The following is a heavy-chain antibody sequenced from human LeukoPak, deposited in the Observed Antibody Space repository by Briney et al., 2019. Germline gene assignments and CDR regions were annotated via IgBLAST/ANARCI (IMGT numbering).Heavy chain of an antibody. J-gene: IGHJ4*02. Sequence: LSGGSLRLSCAASGFTFSSSAMSWVRQAPGKGLEWVSGISGSGAGTKHADSVKGRFTISRDSSKNTLYLQMNSLRVEDTAVYYCAKHVGNDYGRPFDYWGQGTLVTVSS. CDR2: ISGSGAGT. CDR1: GFTFSSSA. CDR3: AKHVGNDYGRPFDY. V-gene: IGHV3-23*01. D-gene: IGHD4-17*01.